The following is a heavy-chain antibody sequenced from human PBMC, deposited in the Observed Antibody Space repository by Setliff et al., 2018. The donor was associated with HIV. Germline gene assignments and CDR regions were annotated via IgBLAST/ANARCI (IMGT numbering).Heavy chain of an antibody. CDR2: IYYSGTT. CDR3: ASEAWTSYRSSSGYYYYYMDV. D-gene: IGHD6-6*01. CDR1: GDSVSSASYY. Sequence: SETLSLTCTVSGDSVSSASYYWSWIRQPPGKGLEWTGYIYYSGTTKYNPSLKSRVTISVDTSKNQFSLKLSSVTAADTAVYYCASEAWTSYRSSSGYYYYYMDVWGKGTTVTVSS. J-gene: IGHJ6*03. V-gene: IGHV4-61*01.